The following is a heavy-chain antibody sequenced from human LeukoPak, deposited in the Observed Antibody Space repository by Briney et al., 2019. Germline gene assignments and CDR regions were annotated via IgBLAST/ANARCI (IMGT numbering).Heavy chain of an antibody. D-gene: IGHD1/OR15-1a*01. V-gene: IGHV3-7*01. CDR2: IRQDGSEK. CDR3: ARDGTAPGLYFDL. CDR1: GFTFSDYW. Sequence: GGSLRLSCAASGFTFSDYWMNWVRLSPGKGLEWVASIRQDGSEKSYVDSVKGRFTISRDNTWNSLYLQMNSLRAEDTAVYYCARDGTAPGLYFDLWGQGTLVTVSS. J-gene: IGHJ4*01.